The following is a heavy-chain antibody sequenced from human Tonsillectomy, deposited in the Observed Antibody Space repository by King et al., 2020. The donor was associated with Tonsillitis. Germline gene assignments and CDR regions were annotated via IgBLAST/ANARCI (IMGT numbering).Heavy chain of an antibody. CDR3: ARGRGYYDFWSVIQEGRYYYYGMDV. J-gene: IGHJ6*02. D-gene: IGHD3-3*01. CDR1: GGTFSSYA. CDR2: IIPILGIA. Sequence: VQLVESGAEVKKPGSSVKVSCKASGGTFSSYAISWVRQAPGQGLEWMGRIIPILGIANYAQKFQGRVTITADKSTSTAYMELSSLRSEDTAVYYCARGRGYYDFWSVIQEGRYYYYGMDVWGQGTTVTVSS. V-gene: IGHV1-69*09.